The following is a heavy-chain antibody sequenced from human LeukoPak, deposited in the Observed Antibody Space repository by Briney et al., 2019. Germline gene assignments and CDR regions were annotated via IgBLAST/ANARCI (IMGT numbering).Heavy chain of an antibody. CDR1: GFTFSSYA. Sequence: GGSLRLSCAASGFTFSSYAMSWVRQAPGKGLEWVSAISGSGGSTYYADSVKGRFTISRDNSKNTLYLQMNSLRAEDTAVYYCARASYASSSAPWGQGTLVTVSS. CDR3: ARASYASSSAP. CDR2: ISGSGGST. D-gene: IGHD2-2*01. J-gene: IGHJ5*02. V-gene: IGHV3-23*01.